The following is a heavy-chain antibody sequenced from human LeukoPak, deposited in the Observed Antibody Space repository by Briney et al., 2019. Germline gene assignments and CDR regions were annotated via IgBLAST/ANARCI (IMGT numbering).Heavy chain of an antibody. Sequence: PGGSLRLSCSASGFTFSSYIMHWVRQAPGKGPEYVSAITSIGGSTYYADSVKGRFTISRDNSKNTLYLQMSSLRPEDTAVYYCVKDDSYYYGSGSSNDWGQGTLVTVPS. CDR3: VKDDSYYYGSGSSND. V-gene: IGHV3-64D*06. D-gene: IGHD3-10*01. J-gene: IGHJ4*02. CDR2: ITSIGGST. CDR1: GFTFSSYI.